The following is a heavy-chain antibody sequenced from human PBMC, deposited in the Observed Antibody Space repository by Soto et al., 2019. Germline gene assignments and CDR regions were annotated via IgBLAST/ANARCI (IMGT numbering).Heavy chain of an antibody. J-gene: IGHJ4*02. CDR1: GFTFIGYS. V-gene: IGHV3-7*01. CDR2: IKQDGSEK. CDR3: ARQRGCDY. D-gene: IGHD1-1*01. Sequence: EVQLVESGGGLVQPGGSLRLSCAASGFTFIGYSMSWVRQAPGKGLEWVANIKQDGSEKYYVASVKGRFTISRDNAKNSVYLQMNSLRADDTAVYYCARQRGCDYWGQGTLVTVSS.